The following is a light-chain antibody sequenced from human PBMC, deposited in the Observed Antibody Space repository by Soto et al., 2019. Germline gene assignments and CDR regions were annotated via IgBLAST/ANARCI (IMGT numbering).Light chain of an antibody. CDR2: AAS. CDR1: QSISSY. Sequence: DIQMTQSPSSLSASVGDRVTITCRASQSISSYLNWYQQKPGKAPNLLIFAASSLHSGVPSRFSGSGSGTDFTLTISSLQPEDFATYYCQQSYSTLSITFGQGTKGDIK. CDR3: QQSYSTLSIT. V-gene: IGKV1-39*01. J-gene: IGKJ1*01.